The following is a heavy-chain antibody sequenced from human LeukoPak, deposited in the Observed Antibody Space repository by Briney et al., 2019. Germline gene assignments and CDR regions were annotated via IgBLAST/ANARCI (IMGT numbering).Heavy chain of an antibody. CDR3: ARAGRRIVVVPASPDY. CDR1: GGSISSGSYY. D-gene: IGHD2-2*01. Sequence: SQTLSLTCTVSGGSISSGSYYWSYIRQPAGQELEWIGRIHTSGTANYNPSLKSRVTMSVDTSKNQFSLKLSSVTAADTAVYYCARAGRRIVVVPASPDYWGQGTLVTVTS. CDR2: IHTSGTA. J-gene: IGHJ4*02. V-gene: IGHV4-61*02.